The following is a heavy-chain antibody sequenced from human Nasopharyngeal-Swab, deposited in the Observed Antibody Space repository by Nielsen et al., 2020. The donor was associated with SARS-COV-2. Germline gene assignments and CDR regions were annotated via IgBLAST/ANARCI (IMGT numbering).Heavy chain of an antibody. D-gene: IGHD3-3*01. Sequence: SVKVSCKASGGTFSRHDISWVRQAPGQGLEWMGGIIPIFGTANYAQKFQGRVTITADESTSTAYMELSSLRSEDTAVYYCVVGFLEWSGTYGMDVWGQGTTVTVSS. CDR3: VVGFLEWSGTYGMDV. CDR1: GGTFSRHD. J-gene: IGHJ6*02. CDR2: IIPIFGTA. V-gene: IGHV1-69*13.